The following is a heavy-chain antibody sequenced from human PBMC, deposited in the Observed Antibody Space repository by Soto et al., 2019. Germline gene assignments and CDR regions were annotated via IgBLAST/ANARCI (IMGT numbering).Heavy chain of an antibody. V-gene: IGHV3-23*01. CDR2: ISGSGGST. Sequence: EVQVLESGGGLVQSGGSLRLSCAASGFTFSTYGMSWVRQAPGEGLEWVSAISGSGGSTYYADSVKGRFTISRDNSKNTLYLQMNSLRAEDTAVYYCAKEPRSVVERSFYGMDVWGQGTTVTVSS. CDR1: GFTFSTYG. CDR3: AKEPRSVVERSFYGMDV. D-gene: IGHD2-21*01. J-gene: IGHJ6*02.